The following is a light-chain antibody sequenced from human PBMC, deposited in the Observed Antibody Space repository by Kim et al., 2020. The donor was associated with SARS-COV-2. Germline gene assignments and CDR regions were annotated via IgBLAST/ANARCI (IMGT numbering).Light chain of an antibody. CDR3: QSYDSALSGLL. CDR1: SSKSGRGYS. V-gene: IGLV1-40*01. CDR2: GST. J-gene: IGLJ2*01. Sequence: RVTISGHGGSSKSGRGYSVTWYRLLPETAPNLLIYGSTNRPSGVSGRFFGSRSGSSASLAITGLQAEDEADYYCQSYDSALSGLLFGGGTQLTVL.